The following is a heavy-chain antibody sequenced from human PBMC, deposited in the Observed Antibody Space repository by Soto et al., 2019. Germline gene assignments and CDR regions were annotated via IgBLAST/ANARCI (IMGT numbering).Heavy chain of an antibody. CDR3: ATPRDGDH. V-gene: IGHV1-69*01. Sequence: QVQVVQSGAEVTKPGSSVKVSCKGSAGTFSSFAVSWVRQAPGQGLEWMGGLIPISGTAKDAPKFQGRVAFTADESMTTAYMEVRSLTSDDTAVYFCATPRDGDHWGQGTLVIVSS. J-gene: IGHJ4*02. CDR1: AGTFSSFA. CDR2: LIPISGTA.